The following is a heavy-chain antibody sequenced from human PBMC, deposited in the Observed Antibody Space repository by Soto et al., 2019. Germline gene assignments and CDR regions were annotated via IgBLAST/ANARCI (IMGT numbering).Heavy chain of an antibody. D-gene: IGHD6-13*01. CDR3: ARDLRVSNSWSPGDSYHYGLDV. Sequence: QVQLQESGPGLLKPSQTLSLTCTVSGVSITGGDYYWSWIRQAPGKGLEWIGNIFYSGATSYNPSLESRATISLDRSTNQFSLKLDSVTAADTAVYYCARDLRVSNSWSPGDSYHYGLDVWGQGTTVTVSS. CDR2: IFYSGAT. V-gene: IGHV4-30-4*01. J-gene: IGHJ6*02. CDR1: GVSITGGDYY.